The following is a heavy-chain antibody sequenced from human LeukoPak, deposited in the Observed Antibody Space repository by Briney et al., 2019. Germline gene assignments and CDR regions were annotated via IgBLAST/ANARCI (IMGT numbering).Heavy chain of an antibody. CDR2: ISWNSGSI. D-gene: IGHD3-3*01. V-gene: IGHV3-9*01. Sequence: GKSLRLSCAASGFTFDDYAMHWVRQAPGKGLEWVSGISWNSGSIGYADSVKGRFTISRDNAKNTLYLQMNSLRAEDTAVYYCARVAENLRSFDHWGQGTLVTVSS. CDR1: GFTFDDYA. CDR3: ARVAENLRSFDH. J-gene: IGHJ4*02.